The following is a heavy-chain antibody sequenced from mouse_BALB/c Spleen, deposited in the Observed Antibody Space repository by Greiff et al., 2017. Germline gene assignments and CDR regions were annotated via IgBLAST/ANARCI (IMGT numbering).Heavy chain of an antibody. CDR1: GYTFTDYA. V-gene: IGHV1S137*01. CDR3: ARGGSTHLLDY. Sequence: VQLQQSGAELVRPGVSVKISCKGSGYTFTDYAMHWVKQSHAKSLEWIGVISTYYGDASYNQKFKGKATMTVDKSSSTAYMELARLTSEDSAIYYCARGGSTHLLDYWGQGTSVTVSS. J-gene: IGHJ4*01. CDR2: ISTYYGDA. D-gene: IGHD2-1*01.